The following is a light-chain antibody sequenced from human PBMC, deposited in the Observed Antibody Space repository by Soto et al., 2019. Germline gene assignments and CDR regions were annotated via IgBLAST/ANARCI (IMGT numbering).Light chain of an antibody. CDR2: GAS. J-gene: IGKJ1*01. Sequence: EIVLTQSPGTLSLSPGERATLSCRASQSVSSSYLAWYQQKPGQAPRPLIYGASSRATGIPDRFSGSGSGTDFTLTISRLEPEDFAVYYCQQYGSSPWTFGHGTKGEIK. V-gene: IGKV3-20*01. CDR3: QQYGSSPWT. CDR1: QSVSSSY.